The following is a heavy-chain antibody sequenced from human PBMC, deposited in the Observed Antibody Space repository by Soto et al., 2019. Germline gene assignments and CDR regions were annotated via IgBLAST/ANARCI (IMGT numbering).Heavy chain of an antibody. CDR2: IWYDGSNK. D-gene: IGHD6-19*01. CDR3: ARGGVGAVANYYYGMDV. J-gene: IGHJ6*02. Sequence: QVQLVESGGGVVPPGRSLRLSCAAPGFTFSSYGMQWVRQAPGKGLEWGAVIWYDGSNKYYADSVKGSFTISRDNSKNTLYLNMNSLRAEDTAVYYCARGGVGAVANYYYGMDVWGQGTTVTVS. CDR1: GFTFSSYG. V-gene: IGHV3-33*01.